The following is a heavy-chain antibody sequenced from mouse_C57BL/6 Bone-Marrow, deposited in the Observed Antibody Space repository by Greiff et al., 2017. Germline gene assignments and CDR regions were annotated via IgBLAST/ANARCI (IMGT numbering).Heavy chain of an antibody. V-gene: IGHV1-69*01. CDR3: ARRRFPYYFDY. J-gene: IGHJ2*01. Sequence: QVQLQQPGAELVMPGASVKLSCKASGYPFTSHWMHWLKQRPGQGLEWIGEIDPSDIFTNYNQTFRGKSTLTVDKSSRTAYMQLSSLTSEYSAVYYCARRRFPYYFDYWGQGTTLTVSS. CDR2: IDPSDIFT. CDR1: GYPFTSHW.